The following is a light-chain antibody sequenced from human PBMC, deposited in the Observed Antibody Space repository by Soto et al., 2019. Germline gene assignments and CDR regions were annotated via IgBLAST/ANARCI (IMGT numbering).Light chain of an antibody. CDR2: EVN. CDR1: SSDIGYYNF. CDR3: TSYAGSDVHYV. Sequence: QSALNQPPSASGSPGQSVTISCTGTSSDIGYYNFVSWYQQNPGKAPRLLIYEVNKRPSGVPDRFSGSKSGNTASLTVSGLQAADEADYYCTSYAGSDVHYVFGTGTKLTVL. J-gene: IGLJ1*01. V-gene: IGLV2-8*01.